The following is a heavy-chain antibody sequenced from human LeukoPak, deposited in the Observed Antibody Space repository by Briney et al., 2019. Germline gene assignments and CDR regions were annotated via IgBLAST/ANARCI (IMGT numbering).Heavy chain of an antibody. CDR1: GFTFSNYW. CDR3: AGKLEPHGRETLNRLDY. J-gene: IGHJ4*02. Sequence: PGGSLRLSCAASGFTFSNYWMNWVRQAPGKGLEWIGSIYYSGSTYYNPSLKSRVTISVDTSKNQFSLKLSSVTAADTAVYYCAGKLEPHGRETLNRLDYWGQGTLVTVSS. V-gene: IGHV4-39*07. CDR2: IYYSGST. D-gene: IGHD1-1*01.